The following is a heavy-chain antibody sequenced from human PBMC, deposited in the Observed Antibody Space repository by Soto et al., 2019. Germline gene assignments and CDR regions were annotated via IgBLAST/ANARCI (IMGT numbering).Heavy chain of an antibody. J-gene: IGHJ1*01. D-gene: IGHD2-8*01. V-gene: IGHV3-23*01. Sequence: EVQLLQSGGGLAQPGTSLRLSCAASGFTFKYYAMTWVRQAPGKGLEWVSTISGSGDKTDYADSVKGRFRVSRDNSKDTLYLQMDSLRADDTALYYCAREFKWYGGQNFQDWGQGTLVTVSS. CDR1: GFTFKYYA. CDR3: AREFKWYGGQNFQD. CDR2: ISGSGDKT.